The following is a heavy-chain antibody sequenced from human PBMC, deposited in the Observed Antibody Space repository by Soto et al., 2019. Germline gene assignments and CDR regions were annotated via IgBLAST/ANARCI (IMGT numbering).Heavy chain of an antibody. CDR3: AKNVSPIETRLGFAY. Sequence: GGSLRLSCAASGFTFSSYAMSWVRQAPGKGLEWVSAISGSGGSAYYADSVKGRFTISRDNSKNTLYLQTNSLRAQDTAVYYCAKNVSPIETRLGFAYWGQGTLVTVSS. J-gene: IGHJ4*02. D-gene: IGHD3-22*01. CDR1: GFTFSSYA. CDR2: ISGSGGSA. V-gene: IGHV3-23*01.